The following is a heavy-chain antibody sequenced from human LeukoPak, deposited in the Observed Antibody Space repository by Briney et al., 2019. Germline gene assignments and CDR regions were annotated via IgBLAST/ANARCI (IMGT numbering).Heavy chain of an antibody. J-gene: IGHJ1*01. D-gene: IGHD5-12*01. CDR2: ISGSGGST. CDR3: AKDREIVLVTEYFQH. Sequence: GSSRRLSVQALGLTFVSYALHWVRQAPGKGLEWVSAISGSGGSTYYADSVKGRFTISRGNSKNTLYLQMNSLRAEDTAVYYCAKDREIVLVTEYFQHWGQGTLVTVSS. V-gene: IGHV3-23*01. CDR1: GLTFVSYA.